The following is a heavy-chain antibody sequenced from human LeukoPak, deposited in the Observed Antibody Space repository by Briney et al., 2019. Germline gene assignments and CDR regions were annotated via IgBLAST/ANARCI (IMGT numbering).Heavy chain of an antibody. V-gene: IGHV6-1*01. D-gene: IGHD3-10*01. CDR2: TYYRSRWLN. J-gene: IGHJ3*02. CDR3: VRDSGMGLDAFDI. Sequence: SQTLSLTCAISGDSVSSNSATWNWIRQSPSRGLEWLGRTYYRSRWLNDYAVSVKGRITVNPDTSKNQFSLQLRSVSPEDTAVYYCVRDSGMGLDAFDIWGQGTLVTVSS. CDR1: GDSVSSNSAT.